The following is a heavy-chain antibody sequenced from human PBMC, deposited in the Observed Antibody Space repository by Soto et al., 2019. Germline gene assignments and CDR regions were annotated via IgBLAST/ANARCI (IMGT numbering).Heavy chain of an antibody. J-gene: IGHJ4*02. V-gene: IGHV3-23*01. CDR1: GFTFSSYT. D-gene: IGHD2-15*01. CDR3: AKRLQPAVGPFDC. CDR2: INPSGATT. Sequence: QPXGSLRLSFSASGFTFSSYTMTWVRQAPGEGPEWVSIINPSGATTYYAGSVKGRFTISRDNSKNTLYLQMNSLRADDTAVYYCAKRLQPAVGPFDCWGLGNLVTVSP.